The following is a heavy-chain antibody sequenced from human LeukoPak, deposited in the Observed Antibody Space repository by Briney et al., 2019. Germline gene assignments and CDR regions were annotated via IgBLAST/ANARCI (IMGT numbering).Heavy chain of an antibody. Sequence: TLSLTCTVSGGSISSSSYYWGWIRQPPGKGLEWIGSIYYSGSTYYNPSLKSRVTISVDTSKNQFSLKLSSVTAADTAVYYCARPGDSRPLPDSWFDPWGQGTLVTVSS. V-gene: IGHV4-39*01. CDR2: IYYSGST. D-gene: IGHD7-27*01. CDR3: ARPGDSRPLPDSWFDP. CDR1: GGSISSSSYY. J-gene: IGHJ5*02.